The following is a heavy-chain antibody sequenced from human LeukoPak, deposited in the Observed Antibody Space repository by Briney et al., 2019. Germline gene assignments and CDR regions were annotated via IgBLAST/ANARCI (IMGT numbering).Heavy chain of an antibody. V-gene: IGHV3-7*01. CDR2: INQDGGEI. CDR3: ARGPTIFGVVTYYYMDV. J-gene: IGHJ6*03. D-gene: IGHD3-3*01. Sequence: PGGSLRLSCAASGSSLSSYWMSWVRQAPGKGLEGVANINQDGGEIYYVDSLKGRFTISRDNAKNSLYLQLNSLRAEDTAVYYCARGPTIFGVVTYYYMDVWGRGTTVTVS. CDR1: GSSLSSYW.